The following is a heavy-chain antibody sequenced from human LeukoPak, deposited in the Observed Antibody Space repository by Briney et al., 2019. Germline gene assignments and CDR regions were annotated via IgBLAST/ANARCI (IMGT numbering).Heavy chain of an antibody. V-gene: IGHV4-4*07. CDR2: IYTSGNT. D-gene: IGHD3-10*01. J-gene: IGHJ6*03. Sequence: AETLSLSCTVSGCSISSYYWSWIRQPAGKGLEWIGRIYTSGNTNYNPSLKSRVTMSVDTSKKQFSLKLSSVAAADTAVYSCAREAGFGVNMDVWGKGTTVTISS. CDR3: AREAGFGVNMDV. CDR1: GCSISSYY.